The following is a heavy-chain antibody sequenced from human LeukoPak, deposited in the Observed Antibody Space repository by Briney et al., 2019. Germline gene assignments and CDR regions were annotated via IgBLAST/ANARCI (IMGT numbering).Heavy chain of an antibody. Sequence: GGSLRLSCAVSGFTFSDYYMSWIRQAPGKGLEWVSYVSSGGSTISHADSVKGRFTISRDNAENSLYLQMNRLRAEDTAVYYCARRAAGGRCFDYWGQGTLVTVSS. J-gene: IGHJ4*02. CDR1: GFTFSDYY. D-gene: IGHD6-13*01. V-gene: IGHV3-11*01. CDR3: ARRAAGGRCFDY. CDR2: VSSGGSTI.